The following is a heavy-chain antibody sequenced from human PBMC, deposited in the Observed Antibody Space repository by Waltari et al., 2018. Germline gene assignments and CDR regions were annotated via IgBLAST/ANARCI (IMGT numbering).Heavy chain of an antibody. D-gene: IGHD3-22*01. CDR2: ISSSSSTI. J-gene: IGHJ4*02. CDR1: GFTFSRYS. V-gene: IGHV3-48*04. Sequence: EVQLVESGGGLVQPGGSLRLSCAASGFTFSRYSMNWVRQAPGKGLEWVSYISSSSSTIYDADSVKGRFTISRDNAKNSRYLQMNSLRAEDTAVYYCARGGPYDSSGPHDYWGQGTLVTVSS. CDR3: ARGGPYDSSGPHDY.